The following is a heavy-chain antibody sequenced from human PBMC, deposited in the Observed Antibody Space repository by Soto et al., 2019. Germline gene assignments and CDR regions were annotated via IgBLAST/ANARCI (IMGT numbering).Heavy chain of an antibody. D-gene: IGHD6-19*01. CDR3: AKAREGQWLVLHWYFDL. J-gene: IGHJ2*01. CDR2: ISGSGGST. Sequence: EVQLLESGGGLVQPGGSLRLSCAASGFTFSSYAMSWVRQAPGKGLEWVSAISGSGGSTYYADSVKGRFTISRDNSKNTLYLQMNSLRAEATAVYYCAKAREGQWLVLHWYFDLWGRGTLVTVAA. CDR1: GFTFSSYA. V-gene: IGHV3-23*01.